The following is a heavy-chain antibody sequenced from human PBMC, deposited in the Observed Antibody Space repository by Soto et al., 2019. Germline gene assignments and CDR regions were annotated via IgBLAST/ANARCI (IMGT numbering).Heavy chain of an antibody. CDR2: VYYRGRS. CDR1: GGSVTNSSYY. Sequence: SETLSLTCTFSGGSVTNSSYYWGWIRQSPGKGLEWIGSVYYRGRSYSKSSVKSRVTISVDTSKNRFSLSLNSVTASDTAVYFCVSQRTTVPTQAYFDYWGPGALVTVSS. J-gene: IGHJ4*02. V-gene: IGHV4-39*01. D-gene: IGHD4-17*01. CDR3: VSQRTTVPTQAYFDY.